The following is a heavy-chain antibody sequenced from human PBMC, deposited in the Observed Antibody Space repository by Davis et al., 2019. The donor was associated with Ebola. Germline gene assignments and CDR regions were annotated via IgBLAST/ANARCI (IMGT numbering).Heavy chain of an antibody. V-gene: IGHV3-48*02. J-gene: IGHJ4*02. CDR1: GFTFSDFG. CDR2: ISSGSATI. CDR3: AKFSRAGDSV. D-gene: IGHD6-13*01. Sequence: GGSLRLSCAASGFTFSDFGMYWVRQTPGKGPEWVPYISSGSATIYYADSVKGRFTISRDNAKNSLYLQVNSLRDEDTAVYYCAKFSRAGDSVWGQGTLVTVSS.